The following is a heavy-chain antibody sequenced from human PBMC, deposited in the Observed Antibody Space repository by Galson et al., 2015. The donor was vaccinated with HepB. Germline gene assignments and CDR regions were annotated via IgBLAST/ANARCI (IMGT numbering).Heavy chain of an antibody. CDR2: IWCDGSNK. D-gene: IGHD2-2*01. CDR1: GFTFSSYG. Sequence: SLRLSCAASGFTFSSYGMHWVRQAPGKGLEWVAVIWCDGSNKYYADSVKGRFTISRDNSKNTLYPQMNSLRAEDTAVYYCARGSEYQLLYFQHWGQGTLVTVSS. J-gene: IGHJ1*01. CDR3: ARGSEYQLLYFQH. V-gene: IGHV3-33*01.